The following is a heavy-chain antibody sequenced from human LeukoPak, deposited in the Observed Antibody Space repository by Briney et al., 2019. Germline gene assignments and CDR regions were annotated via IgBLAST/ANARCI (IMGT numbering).Heavy chain of an antibody. CDR1: GYTFTSYG. CDR3: ARDFLVVVPAAIGYDFWSGRRDYYFDY. D-gene: IGHD2-2*01. CDR2: ISAYNGNT. J-gene: IGHJ4*02. Sequence: ASVKVSCKASGYTFTSYGISWVRQAPGQGLEWMGWISAYNGNTNYAQKLQGRVTMTTDTSTSTACMELRSLRSDDTAVYYCARDFLVVVPAAIGYDFWSGRRDYYFDYWGQGTLVTVSS. V-gene: IGHV1-18*01.